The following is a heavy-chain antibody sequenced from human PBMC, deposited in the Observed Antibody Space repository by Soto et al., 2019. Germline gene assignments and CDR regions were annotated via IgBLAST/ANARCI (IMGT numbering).Heavy chain of an antibody. J-gene: IGHJ4*02. D-gene: IGHD2-8*01. CDR3: ARRWKVCYPRSRIFDF. Sequence: GGSLRLSCVASGITVGSRAMSWVRHAPGEGLEWVSTTTDTGGDTKYADSVRGRFTISRDNSKNTLYLQMSSLRAEDSAVYYCARRWKVCYPRSRIFDFWGGGTPVPVSS. V-gene: IGHV3-23*01. CDR1: GITVGSRA. CDR2: TTDTGGDT.